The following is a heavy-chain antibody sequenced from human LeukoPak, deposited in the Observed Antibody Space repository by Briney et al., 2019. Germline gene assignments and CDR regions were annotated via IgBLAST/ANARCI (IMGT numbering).Heavy chain of an antibody. J-gene: IGHJ4*02. CDR2: MQYDGSNK. CDR1: GFTFSSYD. CDR3: ARDSIRQQLYYFDY. D-gene: IGHD6-13*01. V-gene: IGHV3-30*02. Sequence: GGSLRLSCAASGFTFSSYDMHWVRQAPGKGLEWVAFMQYDGSNKYYAESVKGRFTISRDNSKNTLYLQMDSLRVDDTAVYFCARDSIRQQLYYFDYWGQGTLVTVSS.